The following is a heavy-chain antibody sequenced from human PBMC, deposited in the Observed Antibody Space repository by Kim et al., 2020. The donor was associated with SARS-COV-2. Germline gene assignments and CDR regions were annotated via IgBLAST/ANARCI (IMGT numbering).Heavy chain of an antibody. Sequence: GGSLRLFCTASGFTFGDYAMSWVRQAPGKGLEWVGFIRSKAYGGTTEYAASVKGRFTISRDDSKSIAYLQMNSLKTEDTAVYYCTRKDYWGQGTLVTVSS. CDR3: TRKDY. CDR1: GFTFGDYA. CDR2: IRSKAYGGTT. V-gene: IGHV3-49*04. J-gene: IGHJ4*02.